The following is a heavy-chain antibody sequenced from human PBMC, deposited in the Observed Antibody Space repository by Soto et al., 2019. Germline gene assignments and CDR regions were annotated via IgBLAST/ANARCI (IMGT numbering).Heavy chain of an antibody. V-gene: IGHV4-59*01. CDR3: ARSVAVPGAHIDY. Sequence: SSETLSLTCSVSGGSISGSYWSCTRQSPGKGLEWLGYVYYTGSTNYSPSLRSRVSISVDTSKNEFSLRLSSVTAADTAVYFCARSVAVPGAHIDYWGQGTQVTVSS. CDR2: VYYTGST. D-gene: IGHD6-19*01. J-gene: IGHJ4*02. CDR1: GGSISGSY.